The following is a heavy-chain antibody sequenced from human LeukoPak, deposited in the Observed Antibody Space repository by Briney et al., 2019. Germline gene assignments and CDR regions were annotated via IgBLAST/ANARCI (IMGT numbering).Heavy chain of an antibody. CDR1: GASMRNYNYY. CDR3: ARAYDRSGYQSRGFDY. CDR2: TYTRGSP. V-gene: IGHV4-61*02. Sequence: PSETLSLTCTVSGASMRNYNYYWNWIRQPAGQGLQWIGRTYTRGSPSYSPSLKSRATISIDTSSSQFSLRLNSVTAADTAVYFCARAYDRSGYQSRGFDYWGQGLLVSVSA. J-gene: IGHJ4*02. D-gene: IGHD3-22*01.